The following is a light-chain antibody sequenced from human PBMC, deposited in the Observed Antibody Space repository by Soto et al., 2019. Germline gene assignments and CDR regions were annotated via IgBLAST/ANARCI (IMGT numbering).Light chain of an antibody. J-gene: IGLJ2*01. CDR3: QSYDSSNHVV. Sequence: NFMLTQPHSVSESPGKTVTLSCTRSSGSIASNYVQWYQQRPGSAPTSMIYENKERPSGVPDRFSGSIDSSSNSASLTISGLKTEDEADYYCQSYDSSNHVVFGGGTKLTVL. CDR2: ENK. V-gene: IGLV6-57*04. CDR1: SGSIASNY.